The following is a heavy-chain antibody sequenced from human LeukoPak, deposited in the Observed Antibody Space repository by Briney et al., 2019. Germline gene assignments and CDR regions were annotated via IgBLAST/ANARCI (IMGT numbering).Heavy chain of an antibody. J-gene: IGHJ4*02. V-gene: IGHV3-33*06. CDR2: IWYDGSNK. D-gene: IGHD3-10*01. CDR3: AKEQNRHVSGSSFDY. CDR1: GFTFSSYG. Sequence: GGSLRLSCAASGFTFSSYGMHWVCQAPGKGLEWVAIIWYDGSNKYYADSVKGRFTISRDNSKNTLYLQMNSLRAEDTAVYCCAKEQNRHVSGSSFDYWGQGTLVTVSS.